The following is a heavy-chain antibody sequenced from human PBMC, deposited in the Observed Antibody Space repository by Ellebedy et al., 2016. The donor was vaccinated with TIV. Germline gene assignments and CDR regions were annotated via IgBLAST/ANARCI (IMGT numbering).Heavy chain of an antibody. CDR2: IGDDAVAT. CDR3: ARAGSSGWEAYFDL. CDR1: GFTFSSFA. Sequence: GESLKISCAASGFTFSSFAMSWVRQAPGIGLEWVSAIGDDAVATHYADSVKGRFTISRDNAKNTLYLQMNSLRAEDTAVYYCARAGSSGWEAYFDLWGRGTLVTVAS. J-gene: IGHJ2*01. D-gene: IGHD6-19*01. V-gene: IGHV3-23*01.